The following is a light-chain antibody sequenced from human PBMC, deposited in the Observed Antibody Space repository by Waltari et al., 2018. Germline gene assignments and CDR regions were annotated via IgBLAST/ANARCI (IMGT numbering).Light chain of an antibody. J-gene: IGKJ2*01. CDR1: QNIRNY. V-gene: IGKV1-39*01. Sequence: DIQMTQSPSSLIASVGDRISITCRASQNIRNYLNWYQQKPGKAPKLRIYAASSLQSGVPSRFIGGGSGTDFTLTISSLQPEDSATYYCQQSYTTFVYTFGQGTKLEIK. CDR2: AAS. CDR3: QQSYTTFVYT.